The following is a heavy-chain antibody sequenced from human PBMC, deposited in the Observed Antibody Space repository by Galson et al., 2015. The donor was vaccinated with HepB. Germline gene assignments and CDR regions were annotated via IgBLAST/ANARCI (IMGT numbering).Heavy chain of an antibody. V-gene: IGHV4-30-2*04. CDR3: ARLPRSTVVVPAAPIDY. CDR2: IYHSGST. Sequence: IRQPPGKGLEWIGYIYHSGSTYYNPSLKSRVTISVDTSKNQFSLKLSSVTAADTAVYYCARLPRSTVVVPAAPIDYWGQGTLVTVSS. D-gene: IGHD2-2*01. J-gene: IGHJ4*02.